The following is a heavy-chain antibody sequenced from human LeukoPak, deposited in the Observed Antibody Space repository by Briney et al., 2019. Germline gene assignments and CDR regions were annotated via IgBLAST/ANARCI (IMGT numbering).Heavy chain of an antibody. CDR2: IHSSGST. Sequence: SGTLSLTCTVSGGSISPYYWTWIRQAPGKGLGYISFIHSSGSTNYIPSLKGRVTISVDTSKNHFSLEMRSVTAADTAVYYCARLGFGYISNSYYYYMDVWGKGTTVTVSS. CDR1: GGSISPYY. CDR3: ARLGFGYISNSYYYYMDV. D-gene: IGHD5-24*01. J-gene: IGHJ6*03. V-gene: IGHV4-59*08.